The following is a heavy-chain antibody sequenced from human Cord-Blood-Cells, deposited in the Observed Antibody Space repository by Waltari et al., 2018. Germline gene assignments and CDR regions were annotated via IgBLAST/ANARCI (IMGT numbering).Heavy chain of an antibody. CDR3: AREYSSSSGYYGMDV. J-gene: IGHJ6*02. V-gene: IGHV1-46*01. Sequence: QVQLVQSGAEVKKPGASVKVSCKASGYTFTRYYMHWVRQATGQGLEWMGIINPSGGSTSYAQKFQGRVTMTRDTSTSTVYMELSSLRSEDTAVYYCAREYSSSSGYYGMDVWGQGTTVTVSS. CDR1: GYTFTRYY. CDR2: INPSGGST. D-gene: IGHD6-6*01.